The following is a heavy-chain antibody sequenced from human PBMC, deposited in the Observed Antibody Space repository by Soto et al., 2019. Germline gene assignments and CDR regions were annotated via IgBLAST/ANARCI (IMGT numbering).Heavy chain of an antibody. Sequence: ASVKVSCKASGYTFTSYYMHWVRQAPGQGLEWMGIINPSGGSTSYAQKFQGRVTMTRDTSTSTVYMELSSLRSEDTAVYYCARDQQQLAQFYYYYGMDVWGQGTTVTV. D-gene: IGHD6-13*01. J-gene: IGHJ6*02. CDR2: INPSGGST. CDR1: GYTFTSYY. V-gene: IGHV1-46*01. CDR3: ARDQQQLAQFYYYYGMDV.